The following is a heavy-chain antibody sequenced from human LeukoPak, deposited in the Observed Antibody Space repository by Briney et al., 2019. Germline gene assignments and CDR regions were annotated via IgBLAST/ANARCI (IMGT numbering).Heavy chain of an antibody. D-gene: IGHD4-17*01. Sequence: GGSLRLSCAASGFTFSDYYINWIRQAPGKGLEWVSSISGGGTTIYYADSVKGRFTISRDNAKNSLFLQMNSLRDEDTAVYYCARDYYGDYYMDVWGKGTTVTVSS. CDR2: ISGGGTTI. CDR3: ARDYYGDYYMDV. J-gene: IGHJ6*03. CDR1: GFTFSDYY. V-gene: IGHV3-11*04.